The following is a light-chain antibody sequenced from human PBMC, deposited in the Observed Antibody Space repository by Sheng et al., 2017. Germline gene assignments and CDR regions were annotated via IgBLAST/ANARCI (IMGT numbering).Light chain of an antibody. CDR1: SSDIGGHNH. CDR2: DVT. Sequence: SALTQPASVSGSPGQSITVSCTGSSSDIGGHNHVSWFQHHPGKAPKLLIYDVTSRPSGVSNRFSGSKSGNTASLTISGLQADDEADYYCNSHTDATTWVFGGGPRVTVL. CDR3: NSHTDATTWV. J-gene: IGLJ3*02. V-gene: IGLV2-14*03.